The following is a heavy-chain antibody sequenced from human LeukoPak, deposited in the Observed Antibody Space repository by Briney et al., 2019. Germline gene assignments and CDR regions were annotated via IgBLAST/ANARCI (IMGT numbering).Heavy chain of an antibody. J-gene: IGHJ4*02. CDR3: AEGAQYYFDY. CDR1: GFTFSSYE. D-gene: IGHD4/OR15-4a*01. V-gene: IGHV3-48*03. Sequence: GGSLRLSCAASGFTFSSYEMNWVRQAPGKGLEWVSYISSSGSTIYYADSVKGRFTISRDNSKNTLYLQMNSLRAEDTAVYYCAEGAQYYFDYWGQGTLVTVSS. CDR2: ISSSGSTI.